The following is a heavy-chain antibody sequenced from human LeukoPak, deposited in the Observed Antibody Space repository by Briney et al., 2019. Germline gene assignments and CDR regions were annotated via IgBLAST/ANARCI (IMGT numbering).Heavy chain of an antibody. Sequence: ASVKVSCKASGGTFSSYAISWVRQAPGQGLEWMGGIIPIFGTANYAQKFQGRVTITADESTSTAYMELSSLRSEDTAVYYCAGGWLRRLGDSAYYYYGMDVWGQGTTVTVSS. CDR3: AGGWLRRLGDSAYYYYGMDV. CDR1: GGTFSSYA. J-gene: IGHJ6*02. D-gene: IGHD5-12*01. V-gene: IGHV1-69*13. CDR2: IIPIFGTA.